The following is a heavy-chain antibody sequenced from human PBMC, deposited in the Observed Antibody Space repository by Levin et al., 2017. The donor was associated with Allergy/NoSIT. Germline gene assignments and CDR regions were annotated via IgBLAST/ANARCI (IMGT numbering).Heavy chain of an antibody. CDR3: ARDMRVPAAIFRSWWFDP. CDR1: GGSISSGGYY. V-gene: IGHV4-31*03. J-gene: IGHJ5*02. D-gene: IGHD2-2*02. CDR2: IYYSGST. Sequence: SQTLSLTCTVSGGSISSGGYYWSWIRQHPGKGLEWIGYIYYSGSTYYNPSLKSRVTISVDTSKNQFSLKLSSVTAADTAVYYCARDMRVPAAIFRSWWFDPWGQGTLVTVSS.